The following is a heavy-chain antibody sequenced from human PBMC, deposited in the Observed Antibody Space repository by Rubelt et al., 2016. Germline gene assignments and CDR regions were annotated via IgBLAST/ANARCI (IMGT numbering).Heavy chain of an antibody. CDR3: AAQASKYYFEY. Sequence: QVPGKGLVWVSRINSDGSSTSYVDSVKGRFTISRDNAKNTLYLQMNSLSAEDTAVYYCAAQASKYYFEYWGQGTLVTVSS. V-gene: IGHV3-74*01. J-gene: IGHJ4*02. CDR2: INSDGSST.